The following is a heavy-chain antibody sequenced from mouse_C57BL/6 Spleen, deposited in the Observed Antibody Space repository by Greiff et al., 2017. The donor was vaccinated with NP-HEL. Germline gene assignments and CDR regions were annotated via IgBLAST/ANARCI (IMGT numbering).Heavy chain of an antibody. J-gene: IGHJ2*01. CDR2: IHPNSGST. D-gene: IGHD4-1*01. CDR3: ARSNWDGAFDY. V-gene: IGHV1-64*01. CDR1: GYTFTSYW. Sequence: QVQLQQPGAELVKPGASVKLSCKASGYTFTSYWMHWVKQRPGQGLEWIGMIHPNSGSTNYNEKFKSKATLTVDKSSSTAYMQLSSLTSEDSAVYYCARSNWDGAFDYWGQGTTLTVSS.